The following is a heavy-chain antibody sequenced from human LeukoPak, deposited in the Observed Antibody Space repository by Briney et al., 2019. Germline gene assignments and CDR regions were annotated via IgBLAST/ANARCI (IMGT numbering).Heavy chain of an antibody. V-gene: IGHV4-59*12. D-gene: IGHD3-10*01. J-gene: IGHJ5*02. CDR3: ARDSGTTGEVKFDP. Sequence: PSETLSLTCTVSGGSISSYYWSWIRQPPGKGLEWIGYIYYSGSTNYNPSLKSRVTTSEDTSNNHFSLKLISVTAADTAVYYCARDSGTTGEVKFDPWGQGMLVTVSS. CDR1: GGSISSYY. CDR2: IYYSGST.